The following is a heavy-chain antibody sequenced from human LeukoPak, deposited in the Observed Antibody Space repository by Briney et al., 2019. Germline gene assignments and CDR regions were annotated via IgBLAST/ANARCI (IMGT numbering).Heavy chain of an antibody. Sequence: SETLSLTCTASGGSISSYYWSWIRQPPGKGLEWIGYIYHSGSTSYNPSLKSRVTISVDTSKKQFSLKLTSVTAADTAVYFCARGGAGAYAFDIWGQGTMVTVSS. D-gene: IGHD1-26*01. V-gene: IGHV4-59*01. CDR1: GGSISSYY. CDR2: IYHSGST. J-gene: IGHJ3*02. CDR3: ARGGAGAYAFDI.